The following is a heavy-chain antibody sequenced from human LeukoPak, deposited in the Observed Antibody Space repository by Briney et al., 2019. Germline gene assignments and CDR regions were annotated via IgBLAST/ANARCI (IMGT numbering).Heavy chain of an antibody. Sequence: ASVKVSCKASGYTFTDYFMHWVRQAPGQGLEWMGWISPEGGDTHYAQRFQGRVTMTRDTSISTAYMELTSLSSDDTAFYYCAKNYGHNSKYFDFWGQGTLVTVSS. D-gene: IGHD4-17*01. V-gene: IGHV1-2*02. CDR1: GYTFTDYF. CDR2: ISPEGGDT. J-gene: IGHJ4*02. CDR3: AKNYGHNSKYFDF.